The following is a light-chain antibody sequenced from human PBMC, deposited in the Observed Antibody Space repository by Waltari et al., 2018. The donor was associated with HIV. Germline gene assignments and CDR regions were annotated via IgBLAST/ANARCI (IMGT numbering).Light chain of an antibody. Sequence: QSALTQPPSVSGSLGQSVTISCTGTSSDIGAYNRVSWYQQSPGTAPKLRIYEVTHRPSGVPVRCSGSNSVNTASLTISGLQADDEADYYCSSYTTSSTWVFGGGTKLTVL. J-gene: IGLJ3*02. CDR3: SSYTTSSTWV. CDR2: EVT. V-gene: IGLV2-18*02. CDR1: SSDIGAYNR.